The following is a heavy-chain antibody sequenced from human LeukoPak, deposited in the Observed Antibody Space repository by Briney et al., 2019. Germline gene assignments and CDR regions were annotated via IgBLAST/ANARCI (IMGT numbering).Heavy chain of an antibody. D-gene: IGHD3-10*01. Sequence: PSETLSLTCAVYGGSFSGYYWSWIRQPPGKGLEWIGEINHSGSTNYNPSLKSRVTISVDTSKNQFSLKLSSVTAADTAVYYCARSGTRRSYGSGSPPSYWGQGTLVTVSP. V-gene: IGHV4-34*01. CDR3: ARSGTRRSYGSGSPPSY. J-gene: IGHJ4*02. CDR2: INHSGST. CDR1: GGSFSGYY.